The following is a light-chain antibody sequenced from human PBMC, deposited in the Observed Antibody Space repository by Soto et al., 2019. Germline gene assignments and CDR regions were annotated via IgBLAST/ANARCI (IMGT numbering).Light chain of an antibody. J-gene: IGLJ3*02. CDR1: NIGGKS. V-gene: IGLV3-21*04. CDR3: QVWDNSRDHWV. CDR2: YDI. Sequence: SYELTQPPSVSVAPGKTARITCGGNNIGGKSVHWYQQQAGQAPVLVIYYDIERPSGIPERFSGSNSENTATLTISRAEAGDEADYYCQVWDNSRDHWVFGGGTKLTVL.